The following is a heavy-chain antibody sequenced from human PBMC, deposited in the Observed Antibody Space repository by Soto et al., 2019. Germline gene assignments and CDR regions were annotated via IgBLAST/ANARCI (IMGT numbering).Heavy chain of an antibody. Sequence: GESLKISCQGSGYSFTTHWITWVRQTPGKGLEWMGRIDPSNSYINYSPSFQGHVTISVDRAISTAYLQWSRVEASDNAIYYCASRLSGPEEVYHAFYFYGFDVWGQGTKVTVSS. V-gene: IGHV5-10-1*01. D-gene: IGHD2-2*02. CDR3: ASRLSGPEEVYHAFYFYGFDV. J-gene: IGHJ6*02. CDR1: GYSFTTHW. CDR2: IDPSNSYI.